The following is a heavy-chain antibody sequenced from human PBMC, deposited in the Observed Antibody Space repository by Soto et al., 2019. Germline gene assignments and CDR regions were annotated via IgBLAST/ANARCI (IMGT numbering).Heavy chain of an antibody. J-gene: IGHJ3*02. CDR1: GYSFTSYW. CDR2: IYPGDSDT. CDR3: ARHSPYYGSGSYPVGDAFDI. Sequence: GESLKISCKGSGYSFTSYWIGRVRRMPGKGLEWMGIIYPGDSDTRYSPSFQGQVTISADKSISTAYLQWSSLKASDTAMYYCARHSPYYGSGSYPVGDAFDIWGQGTMVTVSS. V-gene: IGHV5-51*01. D-gene: IGHD3-10*01.